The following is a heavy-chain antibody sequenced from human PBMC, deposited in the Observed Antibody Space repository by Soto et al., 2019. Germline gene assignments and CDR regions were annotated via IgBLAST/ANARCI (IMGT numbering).Heavy chain of an antibody. V-gene: IGHV4-39*01. D-gene: IGHD5-12*01. CDR2: IYYSGST. J-gene: IGHJ5*02. CDR3: ARHGNSGYDQNWFDP. CDR1: GGSISSSSYY. Sequence: SETLSLTCTVSGGSISSSSYYWGWIRQPPGKGLEWIGSIYYSGSTYYNPSLKSRVTISVDTSKNQFSLKLSSVTAADTAVYYCARHGNSGYDQNWFDPWGQGTLVTVSS.